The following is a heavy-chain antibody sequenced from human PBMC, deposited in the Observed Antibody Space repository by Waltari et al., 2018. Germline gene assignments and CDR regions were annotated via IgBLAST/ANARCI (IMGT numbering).Heavy chain of an antibody. V-gene: IGHV4-59*01. CDR1: GGSISRYY. CDR2: IYYSGST. J-gene: IGHJ4*02. CDR3: ARGGGARGDFDY. Sequence: QVQLQESGPGLVKPSETLSLTCTVSGGSISRYYWSWIRQPPGKGLEWIGYIYYSGSTNYNPSLKSRVTISVDTSKNQFSLKLSSVTAADTAVYYCARGGGARGDFDYWGQGTLVTVSS. D-gene: IGHD3-10*01.